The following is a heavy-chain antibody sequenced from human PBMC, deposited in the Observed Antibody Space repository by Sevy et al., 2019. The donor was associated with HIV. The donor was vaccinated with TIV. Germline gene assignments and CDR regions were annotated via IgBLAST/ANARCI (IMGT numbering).Heavy chain of an antibody. CDR1: GGSISSNNW. J-gene: IGHJ4*02. CDR2: IYHSGST. D-gene: IGHD2-2*03. Sequence: SETLSLTCAVSGGSISSNNWWNWVRQTPGKGLEWIGEIYHSGSTNRNPSLKSRVTISVDKSKNQFSLKLSSVNAADTAVYYCARGVGGYCSSTSCHVDYWGQGTLVTVSS. V-gene: IGHV4-4*02. CDR3: ARGVGGYCSSTSCHVDY.